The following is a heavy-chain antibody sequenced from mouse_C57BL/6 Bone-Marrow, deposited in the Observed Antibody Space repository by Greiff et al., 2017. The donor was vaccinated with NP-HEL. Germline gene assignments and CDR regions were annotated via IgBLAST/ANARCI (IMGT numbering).Heavy chain of an antibody. D-gene: IGHD2-1*01. CDR2: ISTYYGDA. V-gene: IGHV1-67*01. J-gene: IGHJ3*01. Sequence: QVQLQQSGPELVRPGVSVKISCKGSGFTFTDYAMHWVKQSHAKSLEWIGVISTYYGDARYNSKFKDKATMTVDKSTSTAYMELARLTSEDAAVYYSARIIYGKFAYWGQGTLVTVSA. CDR1: GFTFTDYA. CDR3: ARIIYGKFAY.